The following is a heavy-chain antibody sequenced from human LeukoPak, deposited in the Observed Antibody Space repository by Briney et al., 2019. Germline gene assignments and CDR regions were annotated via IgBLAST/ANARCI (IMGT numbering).Heavy chain of an antibody. CDR3: ARAYCGGDCSLDY. Sequence: PGGSLRLSCATSGFIFSSYAMSWVRQAPGKGLVWVSRINGDGSSTRYADSVKGRFTISRDNAKNTLYLQMNSLRAEDTAVYYCARAYCGGDCSLDYWGQGTLVTVSS. CDR2: INGDGSST. D-gene: IGHD2-21*02. J-gene: IGHJ4*02. CDR1: GFIFSSYA. V-gene: IGHV3-74*01.